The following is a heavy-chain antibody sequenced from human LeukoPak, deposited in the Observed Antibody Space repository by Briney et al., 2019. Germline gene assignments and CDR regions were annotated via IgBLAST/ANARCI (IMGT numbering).Heavy chain of an antibody. V-gene: IGHV1-46*01. CDR1: GYTFTSSY. Sequence: ASVKVSCKASGYTFTSSYMHWVRQAPGQGLEWMGIITPSGGTTNNAQKFQGRITMTRDMSTSTVYMELRSLRYEDTAVYYCARDPGSPWGEPYYYYMDVWGKGTTVTVSS. CDR2: ITPSGGTT. CDR3: ARDPGSPWGEPYYYYMDV. J-gene: IGHJ6*03. D-gene: IGHD3-16*01.